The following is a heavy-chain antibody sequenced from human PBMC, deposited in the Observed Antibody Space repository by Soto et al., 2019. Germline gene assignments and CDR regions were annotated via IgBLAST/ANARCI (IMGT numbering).Heavy chain of an antibody. D-gene: IGHD3-3*01. CDR2: ISGSGGST. J-gene: IGHJ4*02. CDR1: GFTFGSYA. V-gene: IGHV3-23*01. CDR3: ASGQYDFWSGLY. Sequence: LRLSCAASGFTFGSYAMSWVRQAPGKGLEWVSAISGSGGSTYYADSVKGRFTISRDNSKNTLYLQMNSLRAEDTAVYYCASGQYDFWSGLYWGQGTLVTVSS.